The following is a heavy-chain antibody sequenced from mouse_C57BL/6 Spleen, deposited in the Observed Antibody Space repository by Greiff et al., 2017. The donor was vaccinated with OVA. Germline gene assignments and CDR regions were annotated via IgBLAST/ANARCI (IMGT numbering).Heavy chain of an antibody. J-gene: IGHJ2*01. Sequence: EVQLQQSGAELVRPGASVKLSCTASGFNIKDDYMHWVKQRPEQGLEWIGWIDPENGDTEYDSKFQGKATITADTSYNTAYLQLSSLTSEDTAVYYYSTTEEYYFDYWGQGTTLTVSS. CDR3: STTEEYYFDY. V-gene: IGHV14-4*01. CDR1: GFNIKDDY. CDR2: IDPENGDT.